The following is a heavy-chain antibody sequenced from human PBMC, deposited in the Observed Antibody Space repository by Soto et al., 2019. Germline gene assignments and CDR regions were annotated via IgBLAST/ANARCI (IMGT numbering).Heavy chain of an antibody. J-gene: IGHJ4*02. Sequence: GGSLRLSCAASGFTFSSYSMNWVRQAPGKGLEWVSYISSSSSTIYYADSVKGRFTISRDNAKNSLYLQMNSLRAEDTALYYCARVGSSGYYPTDSGSYRPFDYWGQGTLVTVSS. CDR3: ARVGSSGYYPTDSGSYRPFDY. V-gene: IGHV3-48*01. CDR2: ISSSSSTI. CDR1: GFTFSSYS. D-gene: IGHD1-26*01.